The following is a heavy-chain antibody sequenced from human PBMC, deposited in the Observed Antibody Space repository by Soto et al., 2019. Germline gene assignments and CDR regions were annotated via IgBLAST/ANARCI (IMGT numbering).Heavy chain of an antibody. V-gene: IGHV1-69*06. CDR1: GGTFSSYA. CDR2: IIPIFGTA. CDR3: AKYSSSSRNFDY. Sequence: SVKVSCKASGGTFSSYAISWVRQAPGQGLEWMGGIIPIFGTANYAQKFQGRVTITADKSTSTAYMELSSLRSEDTAVYYCAKYSSSSRNFDYWGQGTLVTVSS. J-gene: IGHJ4*02. D-gene: IGHD6-6*01.